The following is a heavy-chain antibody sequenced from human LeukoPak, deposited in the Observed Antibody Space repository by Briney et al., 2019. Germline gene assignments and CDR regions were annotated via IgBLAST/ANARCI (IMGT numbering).Heavy chain of an antibody. D-gene: IGHD3-22*01. V-gene: IGHV3-9*01. CDR3: AKAHRPYYYDSSGYYRY. CDR2: ISWNSGSI. J-gene: IGHJ4*02. Sequence: GGSLRLSCAASGFTFDDYAMHWVRQAPGKGLEWVSGISWNSGSIGYADSVKGRFTISRDNAKNSLYLQMNSLRAEDTALYYCAKAHRPYYYDSSGYYRYWGQGTLVTVSS. CDR1: GFTFDDYA.